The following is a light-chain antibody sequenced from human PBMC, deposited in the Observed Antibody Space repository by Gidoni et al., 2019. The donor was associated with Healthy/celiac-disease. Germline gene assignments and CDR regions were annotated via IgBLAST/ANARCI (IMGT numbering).Light chain of an antibody. Sequence: DIQMTQSPSTLSASVGDRVTITCRASQSISSWLAWYQQKPGKAPKLLIYDASSLESGVPSRFSGSGSGTEFTLTISSLQPDDFATYYCQQYNSYRTFXQXTKVXIK. V-gene: IGKV1-5*01. CDR2: DAS. CDR1: QSISSW. CDR3: QQYNSYRT. J-gene: IGKJ1*01.